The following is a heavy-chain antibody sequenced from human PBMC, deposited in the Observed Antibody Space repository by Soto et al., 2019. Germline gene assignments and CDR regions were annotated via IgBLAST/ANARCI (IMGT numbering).Heavy chain of an antibody. D-gene: IGHD3-16*02. CDR2: IIPIFGTA. Sequence: SVKVSCKASGGTFSSYAISWVRQAPGQGLEWMGGIIPIFGTANYAQKFQGRVTITADESTSTAYMELSSLRSEDTAVYYCARGGMITFGGVIVILRQYYYYGMDVWGQGTTVTVSS. CDR1: GGTFSSYA. J-gene: IGHJ6*02. V-gene: IGHV1-69*13. CDR3: ARGGMITFGGVIVILRQYYYYGMDV.